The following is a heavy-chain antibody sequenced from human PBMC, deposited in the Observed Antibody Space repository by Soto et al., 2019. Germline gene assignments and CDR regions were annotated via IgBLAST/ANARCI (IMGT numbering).Heavy chain of an antibody. Sequence: QVQLVQSGAEVKEPGASVKVSCKASGYSLTSYGISWVRQAPGQGLEWMGWISTYNGNTNYAQKLQGRVTMTTDTSTNTAYMELRSLRSDDTAMYYCARSCPGRTCYFIYWGQGTLVAVSS. D-gene: IGHD2-8*02. J-gene: IGHJ4*02. CDR3: ARSCPGRTCYFIY. V-gene: IGHV1-18*01. CDR2: ISTYNGNT. CDR1: GYSLTSYG.